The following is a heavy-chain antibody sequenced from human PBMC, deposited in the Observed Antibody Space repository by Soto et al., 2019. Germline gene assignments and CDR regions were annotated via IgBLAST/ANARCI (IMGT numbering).Heavy chain of an antibody. Sequence: EVQLVESGGGLVQPGGSLRLCCAASGFTFSSYWMSWVRQAPGKGLEWVANVNQDGGAKNYVDSVKGRFTISRDNAKNSLYLQMNSLRAEDTAVYYCARAAVRDAYIGDWGQGTLVTVSS. V-gene: IGHV3-7*01. CDR2: VNQDGGAK. D-gene: IGHD3-3*01. CDR3: ARAAVRDAYIGD. CDR1: GFTFSSYW. J-gene: IGHJ4*02.